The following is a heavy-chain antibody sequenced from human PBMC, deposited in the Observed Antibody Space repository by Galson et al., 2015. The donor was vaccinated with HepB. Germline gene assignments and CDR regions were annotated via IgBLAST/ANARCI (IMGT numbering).Heavy chain of an antibody. CDR1: GFTFSASP. J-gene: IGHJ6*02. Sequence: SLRLSCAASGFTFSASPMHWVRQASGKGLEWVGRIRSKANSYATTYVASVIGRFTISRDDSKNVAYLQMNSLKTEDTAIYYCATTYGSGFLDAWGQGTTVTVSS. D-gene: IGHD3-10*01. V-gene: IGHV3-73*01. CDR2: IRSKANSYAT. CDR3: ATTYGSGFLDA.